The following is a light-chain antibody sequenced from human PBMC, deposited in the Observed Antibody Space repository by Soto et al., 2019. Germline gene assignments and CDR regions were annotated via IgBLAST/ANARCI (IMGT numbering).Light chain of an antibody. CDR2: GAS. Sequence: EIVLTQSPGTLSLSPGERATLSCRASQSVTSSYLAWYQQKPGQAPRLLIYGASSRATGVPDRFSGSGSGTDFTLTFSRLEPEDFAVYYCQQYGSSPATFGQGTRLEIK. J-gene: IGKJ5*01. CDR1: QSVTSSY. CDR3: QQYGSSPAT. V-gene: IGKV3-20*01.